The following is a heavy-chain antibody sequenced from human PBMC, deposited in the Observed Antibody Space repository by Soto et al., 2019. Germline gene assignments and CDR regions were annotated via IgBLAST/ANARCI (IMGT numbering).Heavy chain of an antibody. D-gene: IGHD6-13*01. CDR3: ARGGSSWYVGSWFDP. CDR2: IYYSGST. V-gene: IGHV4-59*01. Sequence: LSLTCTVSGSAISSYYWSWIRQPPGKGLEWIGYIYYSGSTNYNPSLKSRVTISVDTSKNQFSLKLSSVTAADTAVYYCARGGSSWYVGSWFDPWGQGTLVTVSS. CDR1: GSAISSYY. J-gene: IGHJ5*02.